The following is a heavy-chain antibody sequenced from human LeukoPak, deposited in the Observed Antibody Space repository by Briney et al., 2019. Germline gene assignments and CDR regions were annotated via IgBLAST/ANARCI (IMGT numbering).Heavy chain of an antibody. CDR3: ARAYYDILTGRNWFDP. Sequence: SQTLSLTCTVSGGSISSGGYYWRWIRQHPGKGLEWIGFIYYSGSTYYNPSLKSRVTISVDTSKNQFSLKLSSRTAAETAVYYCARAYYDILTGRNWFDPWGQGTLVTVSS. CDR1: GGSISSGGYY. D-gene: IGHD3-9*01. CDR2: IYYSGST. J-gene: IGHJ5*02. V-gene: IGHV4-31*03.